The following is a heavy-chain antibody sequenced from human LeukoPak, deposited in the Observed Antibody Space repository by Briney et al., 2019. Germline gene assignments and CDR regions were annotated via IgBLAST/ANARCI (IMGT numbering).Heavy chain of an antibody. CDR1: GFTFSSYG. CDR2: IRCDGSNK. V-gene: IGHV3-30*02. D-gene: IGHD6-19*01. CDR3: AKDKQLEAVAENVFYDY. Sequence: GGSLRLSCAASGFTFSSYGMHWVRQAPGKGLEWVAFIRCDGSNKYYADSVKGRFTISRDNSKNTLYLQMNSLRAEDTAVYYCAKDKQLEAVAENVFYDYWGQGTLVTVSS. J-gene: IGHJ4*02.